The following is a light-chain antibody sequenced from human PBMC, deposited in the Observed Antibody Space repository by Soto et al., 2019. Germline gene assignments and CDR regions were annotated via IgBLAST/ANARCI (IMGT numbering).Light chain of an antibody. Sequence: DIHMTQSPSTLSASVGDRVTITCRASQSISVWLAWYQQKPGKAPNLLIYKTSRLETGVPSRFSGSGSGTEFTLTISSLQPDDFATYYCQQYNDYSWTFGQGTKVEIK. J-gene: IGKJ1*01. V-gene: IGKV1-5*03. CDR1: QSISVW. CDR2: KTS. CDR3: QQYNDYSWT.